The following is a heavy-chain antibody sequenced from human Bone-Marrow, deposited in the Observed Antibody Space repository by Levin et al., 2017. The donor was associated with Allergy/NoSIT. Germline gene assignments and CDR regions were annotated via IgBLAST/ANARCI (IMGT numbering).Heavy chain of an antibody. CDR1: GLDFKNVW. Sequence: SGGSLRLSCAASGLDFKNVWMSWVRQAPGKGLEWVGRINTKSHGGGTTDYAAPAKDRFTISRDDSKNTLFLELNSLKSEDTALYYCTTENNYYLQPWGQGTLVTVSS. CDR2: INTKSHGGGTT. D-gene: IGHD1/OR15-1a*01. V-gene: IGHV3-15*01. CDR3: TTENNYYLQP. J-gene: IGHJ1*01.